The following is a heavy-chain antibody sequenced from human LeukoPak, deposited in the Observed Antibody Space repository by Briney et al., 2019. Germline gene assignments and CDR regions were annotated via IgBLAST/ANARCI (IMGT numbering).Heavy chain of an antibody. CDR3: ARCWANIGSYHYYYMDV. CDR2: ISLSGTTI. Sequence: KPGGSLRLSCAASGFTFSDYYMIWIRQAPGKGLEWVSYISLSGTTIYYADSVKGRFTISGDNAKNSLYLQMNSLRAEDTAVYYCARCWANIGSYHYYYMDVWGKGTTVTVSS. CDR1: GFTFSDYY. J-gene: IGHJ6*03. V-gene: IGHV3-11*04. D-gene: IGHD2-15*01.